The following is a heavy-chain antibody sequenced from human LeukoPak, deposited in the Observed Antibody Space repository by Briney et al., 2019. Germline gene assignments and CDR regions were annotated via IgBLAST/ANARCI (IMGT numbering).Heavy chain of an antibody. J-gene: IGHJ3*02. CDR1: GNTFTGHY. CDR2: ISPNSGDT. V-gene: IGHV1-2*02. D-gene: IGHD6-13*01. Sequence: ASVKVSCKASGNTFTGHYMQWVRQAPGQGLEWMGWISPNSGDTLHAQKFQGRVTMARDTSINTAYMELSNLKSDDTAVYYCARARQGAGTYAFDIWGQGTMVTVSS. CDR3: ARARQGAGTYAFDI.